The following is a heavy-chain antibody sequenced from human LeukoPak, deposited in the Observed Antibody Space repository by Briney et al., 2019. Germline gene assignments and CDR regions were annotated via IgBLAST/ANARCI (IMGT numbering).Heavy chain of an antibody. J-gene: IGHJ3*02. CDR1: GFTFSSYS. CDR2: ISGSGGRT. V-gene: IGHV3-23*01. CDR3: ARGRGINDFWSGYSDAFDI. Sequence: PGGSLRLSCAASGFTFSSYSMNWVRQAPGKGLEWVSAISGSGGRTNYADSVKGRFTISRDNSKNTLYLQMNSLRAEDTAVYYCARGRGINDFWSGYSDAFDIWGQGTMVTVSS. D-gene: IGHD3-3*01.